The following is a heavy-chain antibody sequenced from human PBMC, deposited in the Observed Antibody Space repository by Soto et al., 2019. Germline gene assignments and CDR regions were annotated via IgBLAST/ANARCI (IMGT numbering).Heavy chain of an antibody. J-gene: IGHJ4*02. CDR2: IYYSGST. Sequence: SQTLPLTGTVSVPSSNSRDYYWSCILQPPGKGLEWIGHIYYSGSTYYNPSLKSRAGISVDSSKSQVSLKLTSVTAADTAVYFCARILMNYYRLDYWGQGALVTVSS. D-gene: IGHD3-10*01. CDR1: VPSSNSRDYY. V-gene: IGHV4-30-4*01. CDR3: ARILMNYYRLDY.